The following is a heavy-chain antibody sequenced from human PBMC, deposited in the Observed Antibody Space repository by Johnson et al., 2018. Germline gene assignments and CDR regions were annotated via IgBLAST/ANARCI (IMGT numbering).Heavy chain of an antibody. CDR1: GYTFTSYY. CDR2: INPSGGST. Sequence: QVQLVESGAEVKKPGASVKVSCKASGYTFTSYYMHWVRQAPGQGLEWMGIINPSGGSTSYAQKFQGRVTMTRDTSTSTVYMELSSLRSEDTAVYYCARCGVGFMATTPGCGMDVGGQGTTVTVSS. CDR3: ARCGVGFMATTPGCGMDV. D-gene: IGHD1-7*01. J-gene: IGHJ6*02. V-gene: IGHV1-46*01.